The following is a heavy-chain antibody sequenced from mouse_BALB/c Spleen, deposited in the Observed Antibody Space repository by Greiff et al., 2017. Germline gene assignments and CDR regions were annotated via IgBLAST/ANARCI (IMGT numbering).Heavy chain of an antibody. CDR1: GYSITSDYA. J-gene: IGHJ3*01. CDR3: ARWGTWFAY. CDR2: ISYSGST. Sequence: EVHLVESGPGLVKPSQSLSLTCTVTGYSITSDYAWNWIRQFPGNKLEWMGYISYSGSTSYNPSLKSRISITRDTSKNQFFLQLNSVTTEDTATYYCARWGTWFAYWGQGTLVTVSA. V-gene: IGHV3-2*02.